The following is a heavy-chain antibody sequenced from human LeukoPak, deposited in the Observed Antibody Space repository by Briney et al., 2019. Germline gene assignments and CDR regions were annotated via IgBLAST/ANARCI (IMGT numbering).Heavy chain of an antibody. Sequence: KPSETLSLTCTVSGVSMRRSINYGGGIRQPRGKGLEWIESRYYNGYIYYNPPHKSRITISVDMSKNLFSLKLIPVTAADSAVYYCARHDLTRRHWFDPSGQGTPVTVSS. V-gene: IGHV4-39*01. J-gene: IGHJ5*02. D-gene: IGHD3/OR15-3a*01. CDR1: GVSMRRSINY. CDR3: ARHDLTRRHWFDP. CDR2: RYYNGYI.